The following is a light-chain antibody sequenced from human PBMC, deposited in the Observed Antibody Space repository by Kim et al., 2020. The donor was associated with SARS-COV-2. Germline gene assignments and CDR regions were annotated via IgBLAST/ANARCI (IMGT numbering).Light chain of an antibody. J-gene: IGLJ3*02. CDR3: AAWDDSLSGWV. Sequence: GQRVTISCSGSSSNIGSNYVYWYQQVPGTAPKLLIHRNNKRPSGVPDRFSGSKSGTSASLAISGLRSEDEADYYCAAWDDSLSGWVFGGGTQLTVL. CDR1: SSNIGSNY. V-gene: IGLV1-47*01. CDR2: RNN.